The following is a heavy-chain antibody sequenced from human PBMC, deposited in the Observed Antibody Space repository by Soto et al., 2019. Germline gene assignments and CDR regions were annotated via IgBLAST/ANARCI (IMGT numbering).Heavy chain of an antibody. Sequence: PGGSLRLSCAASGFTFSSYSMNWVRQAPGKGLEWASSISSSSSYIYYADSVKGRFTISRDNAKNSLYLQMNSLRAEDTAVYYCARFYDFWSGYIDYWGQGTLVTVSS. CDR1: GFTFSSYS. CDR3: ARFYDFWSGYIDY. CDR2: ISSSSSYI. V-gene: IGHV3-21*01. D-gene: IGHD3-3*01. J-gene: IGHJ4*02.